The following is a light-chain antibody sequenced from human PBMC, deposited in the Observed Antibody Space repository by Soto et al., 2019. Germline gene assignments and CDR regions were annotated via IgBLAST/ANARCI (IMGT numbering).Light chain of an antibody. V-gene: IGLV2-8*01. CDR1: SSDVGGYNY. CDR2: EVS. Sequence: QSALTQPPSASGSPGQSVTISCTGTSSDVGGYNYVSWYQQHPGKAPKLMIYEVSNRPSGVPDRFSGSKSGNTASLTVSGLQVGDEAVNYASSYAGSTTVVFGGGTKVTVL. J-gene: IGLJ2*01. CDR3: SSYAGSTTVV.